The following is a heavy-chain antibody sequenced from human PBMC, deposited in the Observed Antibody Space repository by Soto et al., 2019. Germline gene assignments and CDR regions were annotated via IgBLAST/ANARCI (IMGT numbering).Heavy chain of an antibody. CDR2: ISGSGGST. Sequence: GGSLRLSCAASGFTFSSYAMSWVRQAPGKGLEWVSAISGSGGSTYYADSVKGRFTISRDNSKNTLYLQMNSLRAEDTAVYYCASSIAAAGIFSRAGDYWGQGTLVTVSS. V-gene: IGHV3-23*01. D-gene: IGHD6-13*01. J-gene: IGHJ4*02. CDR1: GFTFSSYA. CDR3: ASSIAAAGIFSRAGDY.